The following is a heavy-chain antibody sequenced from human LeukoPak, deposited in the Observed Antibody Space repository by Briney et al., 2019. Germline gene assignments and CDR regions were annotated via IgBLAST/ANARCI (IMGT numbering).Heavy chain of an antibody. J-gene: IGHJ4*02. CDR1: GFTFSGSA. CDR2: IRSKANSYAT. CDR3: ATDLRTQVIRVVVPSYLDY. D-gene: IGHD3-22*01. Sequence: TGGSLRLSCAASGFTFSGSALHWVRQASGKGLEWVGRIRSKANSYATAYAASVKGRFTISRDDSEHTVYLQMNSLKTEDTAMYYCATDLRTQVIRVVVPSYLDYWGQGTLVTVSS. V-gene: IGHV3-73*01.